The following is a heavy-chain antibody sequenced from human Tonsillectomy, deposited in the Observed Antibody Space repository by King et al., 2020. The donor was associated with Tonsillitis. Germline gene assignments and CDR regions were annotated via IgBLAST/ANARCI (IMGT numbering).Heavy chain of an antibody. CDR3: ASKYCGGGCDLPILDY. Sequence: VQLVESGAEVKKPGASVKVSCKASGYTFIDFYMHWVRQAPGQGPEWMGWINPNSGGTNYAQKFQGRVTMTRDTSISTAYMELSSLRSDDTAVYFCASKYCGGGCDLPILDYWGQGTLVTVSS. D-gene: IGHD2-21*01. V-gene: IGHV1-2*02. J-gene: IGHJ4*02. CDR1: GYTFIDFY. CDR2: INPNSGGT.